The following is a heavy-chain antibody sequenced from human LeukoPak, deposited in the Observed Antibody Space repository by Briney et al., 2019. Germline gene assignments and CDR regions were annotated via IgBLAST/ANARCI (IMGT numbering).Heavy chain of an antibody. V-gene: IGHV1-69*13. J-gene: IGHJ4*02. CDR3: ARGGQYSSRYKLDY. D-gene: IGHD6-13*01. CDR1: GGTFSSYA. Sequence: SVTVSCTASGGTFSSYAISWVRQAPGQGLEWMGGIIPIFGTANYAQKFQGRVTITADESTSTAYMELSSLRSEDTAVYYCARGGQYSSRYKLDYWGQGTLVTVSS. CDR2: IIPIFGTA.